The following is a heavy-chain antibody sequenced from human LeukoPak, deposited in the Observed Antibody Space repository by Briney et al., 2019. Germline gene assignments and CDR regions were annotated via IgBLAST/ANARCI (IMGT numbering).Heavy chain of an antibody. CDR3: TTDGYY. CDR1: GFTFSNAW. J-gene: IGHJ4*02. CDR2: IKSKTDGRTT. Sequence: PGGSLRLSCAAYGFTFSNAWMSWVRQAPGKGLEWVGRIKSKTDGRTTDYAAPVKGRFTISRDDSKNTLYLQMNSLKTEDTAVYYCTTDGYYWGQGTLVTVSS. V-gene: IGHV3-15*01. D-gene: IGHD2-2*03.